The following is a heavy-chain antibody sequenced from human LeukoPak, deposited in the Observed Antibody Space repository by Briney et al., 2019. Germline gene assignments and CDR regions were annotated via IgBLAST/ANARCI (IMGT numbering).Heavy chain of an antibody. V-gene: IGHV3-21*01. J-gene: IGHJ4*02. CDR2: ISSSSNYI. D-gene: IGHD5-18*01. CDR3: ARDQKHGYTYGYPLDY. CDR1: GFTVTSYS. Sequence: GGSLRLSCAASGFTVTSYSMNWVRQAPGKGLEWVSSISSSSNYIYYADSVKGRFTISRDNAKNSLYLQMNSLRDEDTAVYYCARDQKHGYTYGYPLDYWGQGTLVTVSS.